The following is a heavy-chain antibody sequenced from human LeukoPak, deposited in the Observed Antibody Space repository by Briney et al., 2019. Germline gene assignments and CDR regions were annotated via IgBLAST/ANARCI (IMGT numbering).Heavy chain of an antibody. CDR3: AQNGLYYDILTGYFDY. CDR1: GFTFSSYA. V-gene: IGHV3-30-3*01. Sequence: PGGSLRLSCAASGFTFSSYAMHWVRQAPGKGLEWVAVISYDGSNKYYADSVKGRFTISRDNSKNTLCLQMNSLRAEDTAVYYCAQNGLYYDILTGYFDYWGQGTLVTVSS. J-gene: IGHJ4*02. CDR2: ISYDGSNK. D-gene: IGHD3-9*01.